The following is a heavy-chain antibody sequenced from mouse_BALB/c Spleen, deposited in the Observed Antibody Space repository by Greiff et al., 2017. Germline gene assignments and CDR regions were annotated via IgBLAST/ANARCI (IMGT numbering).Heavy chain of an antibody. V-gene: IGHV5-4*02. CDR3: ARERAYGTRAY. J-gene: IGHJ3*01. Sequence: EVQVVESGGGLVKPGGSLKLSCAASGFTFSDYYMYWVRQTPEKRLEWVATISDGGSYTYYPDSVKGRFTISRDNAKNNLYLQMSSLKSEDTAMYYCARERAYGTRAYGGRGTRVTVSA. D-gene: IGHD6-5*01. CDR2: ISDGGSYT. CDR1: GFTFSDYY.